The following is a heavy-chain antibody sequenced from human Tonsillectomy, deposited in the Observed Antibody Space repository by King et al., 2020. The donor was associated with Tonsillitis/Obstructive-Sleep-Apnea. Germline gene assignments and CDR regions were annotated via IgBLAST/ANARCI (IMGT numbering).Heavy chain of an antibody. CDR3: AITKMYCSSTSCYRRAWFDH. J-gene: IGHJ5*02. D-gene: IGHD2-2*01. Sequence: VQLPQWGAGLLKPSETLSLPCAVSGGSFSGYYWSWIRQPPGKGLEWIGEINHSGSTNYNPSLKSRVTISVDTSKNQFSLKLSSVTAADTAVYYCAITKMYCSSTSCYRRAWFDHWGQGTLVTVSS. V-gene: IGHV4-34*01. CDR1: GGSFSGYY. CDR2: INHSGST.